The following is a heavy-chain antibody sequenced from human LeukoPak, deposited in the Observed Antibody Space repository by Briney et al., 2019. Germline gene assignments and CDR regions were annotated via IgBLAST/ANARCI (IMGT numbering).Heavy chain of an antibody. CDR2: ISSSSSYI. J-gene: IGHJ3*02. CDR3: ASLGYYDSSGYYPDAFDI. CDR1: GFTFSSYA. D-gene: IGHD3-22*01. Sequence: GGSLRLSCAASGFTFSSYAMSWVRQAPGKGLEWVSSISSSSSYIYYADSVKGRFTISRDNAKNSLYLQMNSLRAEDMAVYYCASLGYYDSSGYYPDAFDIWGQGTMVTVSS. V-gene: IGHV3-21*01.